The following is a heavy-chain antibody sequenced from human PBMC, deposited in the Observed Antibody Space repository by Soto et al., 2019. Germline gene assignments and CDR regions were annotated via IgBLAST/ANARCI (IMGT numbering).Heavy chain of an antibody. CDR2: ISAYNGNT. J-gene: IGHJ5*02. V-gene: IGHV1-18*04. D-gene: IGHD2-8*01. CDR3: ARYAPMDPLGRFDP. Sequence: RASVKVSCKASGYTFTSYGISWVRQAPGQGLEWMGWISAYNGNTNYAQKLQGRVNMTTDTSTSTAYMELRSLRSDDTAVYYCARYAPMDPLGRFDPWGQGTLVTVST. CDR1: GYTFTSYG.